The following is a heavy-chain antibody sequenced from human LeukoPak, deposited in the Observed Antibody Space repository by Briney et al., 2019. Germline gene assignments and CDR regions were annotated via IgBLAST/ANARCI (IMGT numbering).Heavy chain of an antibody. D-gene: IGHD3-22*01. V-gene: IGHV4-59*12. CDR1: GGSISSYY. J-gene: IGHJ4*02. CDR2: IYYSGST. Sequence: SETLSLTCTVSGGSISSYYWSWIRQPPGKGLEWIGYIYYSGSTNYNPSPKSRVTISVDTSKNQFSLKLSSVTAADTAVYYCARGRSYYYDSSGYYHWGQGTLVTVSS. CDR3: ARGRSYYYDSSGYYH.